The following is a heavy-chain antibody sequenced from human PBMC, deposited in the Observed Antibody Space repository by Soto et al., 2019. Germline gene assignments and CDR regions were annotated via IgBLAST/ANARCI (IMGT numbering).Heavy chain of an antibody. CDR2: ISSGGSTI. D-gene: IGHD6-13*01. Sequence: QVHLVESGGGLVKPGGSLRLSCAASGFTFSDYYMSWIRQAPGRGLEWVSYISSGGSTIYYTDSVNGRFTISRDNAKNSLFLQMNSLRAEDTAVYYCARGGSSSAPFDYWGQGTLVTVSS. CDR1: GFTFSDYY. J-gene: IGHJ4*02. CDR3: ARGGSSSAPFDY. V-gene: IGHV3-11*01.